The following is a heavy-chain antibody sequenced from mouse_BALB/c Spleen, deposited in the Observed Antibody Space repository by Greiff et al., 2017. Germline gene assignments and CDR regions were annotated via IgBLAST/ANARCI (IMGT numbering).Heavy chain of an antibody. D-gene: IGHD1-1*01. CDR1: GYSITSDYA. J-gene: IGHJ4*01. CDR2: ISYSGST. Sequence: EVQLQESGPGLVKPSQSLSLTCTVTGYSITSDYAWNWIRQFPGNKLEWMGYISYSGSTSYNPSLKSRISITRDTSKNQFFLQLNSVTTEDTATYYCAEFCYGSSYLAMDYWGQGTSVTVSS. CDR3: AEFCYGSSYLAMDY. V-gene: IGHV3-2*02.